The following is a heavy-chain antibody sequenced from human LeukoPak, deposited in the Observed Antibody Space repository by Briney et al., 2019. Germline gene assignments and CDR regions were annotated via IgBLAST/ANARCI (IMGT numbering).Heavy chain of an antibody. CDR3: ARGLRTRSGYGLDP. CDR2: INPSGST. J-gene: IGHJ4*02. D-gene: IGHD5-12*01. V-gene: IGHV4-34*01. CDR1: GGSSSGYY. Sequence: PSETMSLTCAVDGGSSSGYYWSWIRQPPGKVLEWNGEINPSGSTNYNPSLKSRVTISVDTSKNQFSLKLSSVTAADTAVYYCARGLRTRSGYGLDPWGQGTLVTVSS.